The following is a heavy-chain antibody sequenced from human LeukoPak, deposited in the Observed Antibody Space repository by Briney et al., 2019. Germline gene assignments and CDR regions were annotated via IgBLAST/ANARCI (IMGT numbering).Heavy chain of an antibody. Sequence: SQTLSLTCTVSSGSISSGSYYWSWIRQPAGKGLEWIGRIYTSGSTNYNPSLKSRVTISVDTSKNQFSLQLSSVTAADTAVYYCASGYYYRQDYWGQGTLVTVSS. CDR1: SGSISSGSYY. CDR3: ASGYYYRQDY. V-gene: IGHV4-61*02. D-gene: IGHD3-22*01. CDR2: IYTSGST. J-gene: IGHJ4*02.